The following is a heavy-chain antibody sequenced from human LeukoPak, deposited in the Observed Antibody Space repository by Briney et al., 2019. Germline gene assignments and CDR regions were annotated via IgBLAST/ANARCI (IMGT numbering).Heavy chain of an antibody. CDR3: VRLGQAAVKTPSYWYFDL. V-gene: IGHV4-61*02. J-gene: IGHJ2*01. CDR1: GGSISSGSYY. D-gene: IGHD6-13*01. Sequence: PSQTLSLTCTVSGGSISSGSYYWSWIRQPAGKGLEWIGRIYTSGSTNYNPSLKSRVTISVDTSKNQFSLKLSSVTAADTAVYYCVRLGQAAVKTPSYWYFDLWGRGTLVTVSS. CDR2: IYTSGST.